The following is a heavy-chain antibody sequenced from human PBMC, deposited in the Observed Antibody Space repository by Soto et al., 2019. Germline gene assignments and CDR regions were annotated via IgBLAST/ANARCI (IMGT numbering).Heavy chain of an antibody. Sequence: EVQLLESGGGLVQPGGSLRLSCAASGFTFSSYAMRWVRQAHVKGLEWVSAISGSGGSTYYADSVKGRFTISRDNTKNTLYLQTNSLRAEDTAVYYCAGRGSGRYYDYWGQGTLVTVSS. CDR2: ISGSGGST. CDR3: AGRGSGRYYDY. J-gene: IGHJ4*02. V-gene: IGHV3-23*01. D-gene: IGHD6-19*01. CDR1: GFTFSSYA.